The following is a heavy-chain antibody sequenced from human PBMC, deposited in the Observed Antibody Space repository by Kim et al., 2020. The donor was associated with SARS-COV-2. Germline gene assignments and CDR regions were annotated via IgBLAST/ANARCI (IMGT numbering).Heavy chain of an antibody. CDR3: TKFGSYYELGYFDD. Sequence: AASVTSRITNSRDDSKRNAYLQMNSVKAEDTAVYYCTKFGSYYELGYFDDWGQGTLVTVSS. V-gene: IGHV3-49*02. J-gene: IGHJ4*02. D-gene: IGHD1-26*01.